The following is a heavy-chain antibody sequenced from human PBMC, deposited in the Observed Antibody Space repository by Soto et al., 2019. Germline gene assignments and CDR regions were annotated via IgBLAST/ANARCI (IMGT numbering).Heavy chain of an antibody. CDR3: VRPSLLVAAATREDY. CDR1: GFTFSSYW. J-gene: IGHJ4*02. D-gene: IGHD2-15*01. CDR2: INSDGSST. Sequence: EVQLVESGGGLVQPGESLRLSCAASGFTFSSYWMHWVRQAPGKAMVWVSRINSDGSSTSYAGSVKGRFTNSRDNAKNTVYLQVHSLRAEDTAVYYCVRPSLLVAAATREDYWGQGTLVTVSS. V-gene: IGHV3-74*01.